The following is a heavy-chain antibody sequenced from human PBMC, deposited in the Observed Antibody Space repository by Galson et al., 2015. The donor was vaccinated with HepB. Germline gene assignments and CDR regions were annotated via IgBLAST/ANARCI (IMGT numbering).Heavy chain of an antibody. J-gene: IGHJ4*02. V-gene: IGHV1-69*13. CDR1: GGTFSSYA. CDR3: ARVVWSSGWIFDY. Sequence: SVKVSCKASGGTFSSYAISWVRQAPGQGLEWMGGIIPIFGTANYAQKFQGRVTITADESTSTAYMELSSLRSEDTAVYYRARVVWSSGWIFDYWGQGTLVTVSS. CDR2: IIPIFGTA. D-gene: IGHD6-19*01.